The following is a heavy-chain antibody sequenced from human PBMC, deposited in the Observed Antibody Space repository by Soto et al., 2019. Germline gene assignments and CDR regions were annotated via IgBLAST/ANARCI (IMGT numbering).Heavy chain of an antibody. Sequence: PGGSLRLSCVASGFTFSDYYMDWVRQAPGKGLEWVGRIRNKVKSYTTEYAASVKGRFTISRDDSKNSLNLQMNSLKLDDTAVYYCVKLAYLADGVWPHFDHWGQGTLVTVSS. J-gene: IGHJ4*02. CDR3: VKLAYLADGVWPHFDH. D-gene: IGHD2-8*02. CDR2: IRNKVKSYTT. CDR1: GFTFSDYY. V-gene: IGHV3-72*01.